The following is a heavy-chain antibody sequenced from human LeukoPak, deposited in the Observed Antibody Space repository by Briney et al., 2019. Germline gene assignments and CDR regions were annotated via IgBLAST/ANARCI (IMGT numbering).Heavy chain of an antibody. V-gene: IGHV4-38-2*02. CDR2: IYHSGTT. CDR3: ARGSRQQPVREDY. CDR1: GYSISSGYY. Sequence: PSETLSLTCTVSGYSISSGYYWGWIRQPPEKGLEWIGSIYHSGTTYYNPSLKSRVTISVDTSKNQFSLKLSSVTAADTAVYYCARGSRQQPVREDYWGQGTLVTVSS. D-gene: IGHD6-13*01. J-gene: IGHJ4*02.